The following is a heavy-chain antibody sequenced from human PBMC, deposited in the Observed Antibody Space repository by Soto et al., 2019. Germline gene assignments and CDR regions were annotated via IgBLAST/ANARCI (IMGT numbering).Heavy chain of an antibody. CDR3: ARIGTIFGVVSIPYYFDY. CDR1: GGSISSSSYY. CDR2: IYYSGST. D-gene: IGHD3-3*01. J-gene: IGHJ4*02. Sequence: SETLSLTCTVSGGSISSSSYYWGWIRQPPGKGLEWIGSIYYSGSTYYNPSLKSRVTISVDTSKNQFSLKLSSVTAADTAVYYCARIGTIFGVVSIPYYFDYWGQGTLVTVSS. V-gene: IGHV4-39*01.